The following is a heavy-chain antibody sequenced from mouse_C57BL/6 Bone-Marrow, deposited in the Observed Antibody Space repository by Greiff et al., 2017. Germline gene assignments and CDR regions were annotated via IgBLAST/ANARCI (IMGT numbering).Heavy chain of an antibody. J-gene: IGHJ3*01. CDR1: GYAFSSSW. CDR3: AGAYGYDSPAY. Sequence: VQLQQSGPELVKPGASVKISCKASGYAFSSSWMNWVKQRPGKGLEWIGRIYPGDGDTNYNGKFKGKATLTADKSSSTAYMQLSSLTSEDSAVYFCAGAYGYDSPAYWGQGTLVTVSA. D-gene: IGHD2-2*01. CDR2: IYPGDGDT. V-gene: IGHV1-82*01.